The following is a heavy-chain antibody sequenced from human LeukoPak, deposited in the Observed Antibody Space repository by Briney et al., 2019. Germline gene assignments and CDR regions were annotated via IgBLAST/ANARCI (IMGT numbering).Heavy chain of an antibody. CDR2: IYYSGST. V-gene: IGHV4-59*01. J-gene: IGHJ4*02. CDR1: GGSISSYY. Sequence: SETLSLTCTVSGGSISSYYWSWIRQPPGKRLEWIGYIYYSGSTNYNPSLKSRVTISVDTSKNQFSLKLSSVTAADTAVYYCAREPSIAAAGYFDYWGQGTLVTVSS. CDR3: AREPSIAAAGYFDY. D-gene: IGHD6-13*01.